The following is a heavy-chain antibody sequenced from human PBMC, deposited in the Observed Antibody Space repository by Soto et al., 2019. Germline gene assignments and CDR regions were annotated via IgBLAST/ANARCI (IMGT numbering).Heavy chain of an antibody. V-gene: IGHV1-69*13. CDR2: IIPIFGTA. J-gene: IGHJ6*02. D-gene: IGHD3-3*01. Sequence: ASVKVSCKASGGTFSSYAISWVRQAPGQGLEWMGGIIPIFGTANYAQKFQGRVTITADESTSTAYMELSSLRSEDTAVYYCARDLRGMVSYDGRSGYPQDIYYYYYYGMDVWGQGTTVTVSS. CDR3: ARDLRGMVSYDGRSGYPQDIYYYYYYGMDV. CDR1: GGTFSSYA.